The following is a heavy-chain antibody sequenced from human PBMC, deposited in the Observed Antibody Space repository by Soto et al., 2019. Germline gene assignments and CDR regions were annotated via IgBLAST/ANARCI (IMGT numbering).Heavy chain of an antibody. V-gene: IGHV3-48*03. CDR2: ISSSGRTI. CDR3: ARSGYNWNDGARGYFDY. D-gene: IGHD1-20*01. J-gene: IGHJ4*02. CDR1: GFTFSSYE. Sequence: GGALRLSCAAPGFTFSSYEMNWGRQAPGKGLEWVSYISSSGRTIYYADSVKGRFTISRDNAKNSLYLQMNSLRAEDTAVYYCARSGYNWNDGARGYFDYWGQGTLVTVSS.